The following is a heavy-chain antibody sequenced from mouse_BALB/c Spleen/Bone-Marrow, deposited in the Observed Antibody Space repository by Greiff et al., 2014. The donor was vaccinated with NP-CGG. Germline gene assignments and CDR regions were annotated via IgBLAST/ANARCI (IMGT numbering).Heavy chain of an antibody. CDR3: TRHGGYYPYYYAMDY. V-gene: IGHV5-12-1*01. Sequence: EVMLVESGGGLVKPGGSLKLSCAASGFAFSSYDMSWVRQTPEKRLEWVAYISHGGGTTYYSDTVKGRFTISRDNAKNTPYLQMSSLKSEDTAIYYCTRHGGYYPYYYAMDYWGQGTSVTVSS. CDR2: ISHGGGTT. J-gene: IGHJ4*01. D-gene: IGHD2-3*01. CDR1: GFAFSSYD.